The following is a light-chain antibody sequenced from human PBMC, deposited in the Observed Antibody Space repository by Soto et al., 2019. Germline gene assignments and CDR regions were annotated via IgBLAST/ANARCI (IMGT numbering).Light chain of an antibody. CDR3: QQRYSWWT. J-gene: IGKJ1*01. CDR1: QSVSSY. CDR2: DTS. V-gene: IGKV3-11*01. Sequence: EIVLTQSPATLSLSPGERATLSCRASQSVSSYFAWYQQKPGQAPRLLIYDTSNRATGIPARFSGSGSGTDFTLTISSLEPEDFAVYYCQQRYSWWTFGQGTKVEIK.